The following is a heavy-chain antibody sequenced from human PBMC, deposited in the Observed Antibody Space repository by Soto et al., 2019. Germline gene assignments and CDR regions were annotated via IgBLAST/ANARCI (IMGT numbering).Heavy chain of an antibody. CDR3: ERERTVAGNDY. D-gene: IGHD6-19*01. CDR1: GYTFTSYD. V-gene: IGHV1-8*01. Sequence: QVQLVQSGAEVKKPGASVKVSCKASGYTFTSYDINWVRQDTGQGLEWMGWMNPNSGNTGYAQKFQGRVTMTRNTSISTAYMELSSLRSEDTAMYSCERERTVAGNDYWGQGTLVTVSS. CDR2: MNPNSGNT. J-gene: IGHJ4*02.